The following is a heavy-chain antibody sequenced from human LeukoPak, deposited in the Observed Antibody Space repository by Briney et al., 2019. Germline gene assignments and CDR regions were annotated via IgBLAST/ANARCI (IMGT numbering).Heavy chain of an antibody. CDR2: INPSGGST. V-gene: IGHV1-46*01. Sequence: ASVKVSCKASGYTFTSYYMHWVRQAPGQGLEWMGIINPSGGSTSYAQKFQGRVTMTRDTSTSTVYMELSSLRSEDTAVYYYARGLLIAVASPVKDFHHWGQGTLVTVSS. D-gene: IGHD6-19*01. J-gene: IGHJ1*01. CDR1: GYTFTSYY. CDR3: ARGLLIAVASPVKDFHH.